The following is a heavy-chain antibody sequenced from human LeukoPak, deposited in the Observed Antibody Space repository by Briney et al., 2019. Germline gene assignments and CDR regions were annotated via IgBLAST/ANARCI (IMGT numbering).Heavy chain of an antibody. CDR3: ARVVDSGYDYHFDY. J-gene: IGHJ4*02. CDR1: GYTFTGYY. CDR2: INPNSGGT. V-gene: IGHV1-2*02. D-gene: IGHD5-12*01. Sequence: ASVKVSCKASGYTFTGYYMHWVRQAPGQGLEWMGWINPNSGGTNYAQKFQGRVTMTRDTSISTAYMELSSLRSEDTAVYYCARVVDSGYDYHFDYWGQGTLVTVSS.